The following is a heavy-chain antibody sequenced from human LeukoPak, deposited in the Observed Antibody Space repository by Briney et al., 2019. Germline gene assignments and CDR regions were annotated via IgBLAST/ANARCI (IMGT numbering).Heavy chain of an antibody. CDR1: GFNFGVYS. V-gene: IGHV3-23*01. CDR2: ISGSGGST. CDR3: AELGITMIGGV. D-gene: IGHD3-10*02. J-gene: IGHJ6*04. Sequence: GGSLRLSCTTSGFNFGVYSISWVRQAPGKGLEWVSAISGSGGSTYYADSVKGRFTISRDNAKNSLYLQMNSLRAEDTAVYYCAELGITMIGGVWGKGTTVTISS.